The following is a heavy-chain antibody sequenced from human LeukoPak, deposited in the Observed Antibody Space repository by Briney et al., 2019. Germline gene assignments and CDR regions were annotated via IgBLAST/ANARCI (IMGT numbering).Heavy chain of an antibody. Sequence: GESLKISCKGSGYSFTSYWIGWVRQMPGKGLEWMGIIYPGDSDTRYSPSFQGQVTISADKSIGTAYLQWSSLKASDTAMYYCARQRRNGGIAASNDAFDIWGRGTMVTVSS. V-gene: IGHV5-51*01. D-gene: IGHD6-13*01. J-gene: IGHJ3*02. CDR1: GYSFTSYW. CDR2: IYPGDSDT. CDR3: ARQRRNGGIAASNDAFDI.